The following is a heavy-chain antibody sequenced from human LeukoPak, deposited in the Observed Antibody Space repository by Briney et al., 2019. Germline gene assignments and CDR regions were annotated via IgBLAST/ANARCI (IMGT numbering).Heavy chain of an antibody. CDR1: GGSISSRSYY. Sequence: SETLSLTCTVSGGSISSRSYYWGWIRQPPGKGLEWIGSIYYSGSTYYNPSLKSRATISITTSKNQFFLKLTSVAAADTAVYYCARHPSAMTRFDPWGQGTLVTVSS. J-gene: IGHJ5*02. CDR2: IYYSGST. V-gene: IGHV4-39*01. D-gene: IGHD2-2*01. CDR3: ARHPSAMTRFDP.